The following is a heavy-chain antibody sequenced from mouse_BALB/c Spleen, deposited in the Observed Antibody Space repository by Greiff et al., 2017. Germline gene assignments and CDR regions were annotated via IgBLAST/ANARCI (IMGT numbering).Heavy chain of an antibody. V-gene: IGHV5-17*02. Sequence: EVKLVESGGGLVQPGGSRKLSCAASGFTFSSFGMHWVRQAPEKGLEWVAYISSGSSTIYYADTVKGRFTLSRDNPKNTLFLQMTSLRSEDTAMYYCARSGYGSSSFYAMDYWGQGTSVTVSS. CDR3: ARSGYGSSSFYAMDY. J-gene: IGHJ4*01. CDR2: ISSGSSTI. CDR1: GFTFSSFG. D-gene: IGHD1-1*01.